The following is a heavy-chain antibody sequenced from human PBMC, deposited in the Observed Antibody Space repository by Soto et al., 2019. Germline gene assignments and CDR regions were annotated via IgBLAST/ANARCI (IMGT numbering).Heavy chain of an antibody. Sequence: SETLSLTCAVYGGSFSGYYWSWIRQPPGKGLEWIGEINHSGSTNYNPSLKSRVTISVDTSKNHLSLELSSVTATDTAVYFCARRGASIEAVGLSTGFDPWGQGTLVTVSS. CDR3: ARRGASIEAVGLSTGFDP. D-gene: IGHD6-13*01. J-gene: IGHJ5*02. V-gene: IGHV4-34*01. CDR1: GGSFSGYY. CDR2: INHSGST.